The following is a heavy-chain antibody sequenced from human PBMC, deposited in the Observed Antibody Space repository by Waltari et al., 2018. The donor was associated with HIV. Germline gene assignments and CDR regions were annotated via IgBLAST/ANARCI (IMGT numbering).Heavy chain of an antibody. J-gene: IGHJ3*01. CDR1: GFIFTDFA. Sequence: QLLESGGGLVEPGGSLRLSCAASGFIFTDFAMDWVRQAPGKGLEWVSAIRGGGEPFYADSVKGRFTISRDNSKNTLYLQMNSLRADDAAVYYCVKDSGRAADVFDLWGQGTMVTVSS. CDR2: IRGGGEP. V-gene: IGHV3-23*01. CDR3: VKDSGRAADVFDL. D-gene: IGHD3-10*01.